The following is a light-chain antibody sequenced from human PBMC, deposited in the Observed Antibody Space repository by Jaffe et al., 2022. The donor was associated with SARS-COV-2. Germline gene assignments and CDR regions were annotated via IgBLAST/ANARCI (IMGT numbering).Light chain of an antibody. Sequence: QSALTQPASVSGSPGQSITISCTGTSSDVGGYNYVSWYQQHPGKAPKLMIYEVSNRPSGVSNRFSGSKSGNTASLTISGLQAEDEADYYCSSYTSSSFGFGGGTKLTVL. CDR2: EVS. CDR3: SSYTSSSFG. V-gene: IGLV2-14*01. J-gene: IGLJ3*02. CDR1: SSDVGGYNY.